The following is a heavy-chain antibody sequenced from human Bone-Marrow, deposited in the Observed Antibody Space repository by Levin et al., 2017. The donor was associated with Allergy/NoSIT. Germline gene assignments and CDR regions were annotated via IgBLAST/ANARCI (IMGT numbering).Heavy chain of an antibody. CDR1: GFTFSSYA. CDR3: AKVGYYYDSSGYSLFGYFDY. Sequence: GGSLRLSCAASGFTFSSYAMSWVRQAPGKGLEWVSAISGSGGSTYYADSVKGRFTISRDNSKNTLYLQMNSLRAEDTAVYYCAKVGYYYDSSGYSLFGYFDYWGQGTLVTVSS. J-gene: IGHJ4*02. V-gene: IGHV3-23*01. D-gene: IGHD3-22*01. CDR2: ISGSGGST.